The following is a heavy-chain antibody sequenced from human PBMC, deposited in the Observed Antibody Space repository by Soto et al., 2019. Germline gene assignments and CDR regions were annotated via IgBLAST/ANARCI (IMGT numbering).Heavy chain of an antibody. J-gene: IGHJ5*02. CDR2: INACGGYT. V-gene: IGHV1-46*03. D-gene: IGHD2-21*02. CDR3: TRGGAIVVVTDPFDL. Sequence: ASVKVSCKASGYSFTNYYMHWVRQAPGQGLEWMGTINACGGYTTYAQRFQGRVTMTRDTSTSTVSMELSSLRYEDTALYYFTRGGAIVVVTDPFDLWG. CDR1: GYSFTNYY.